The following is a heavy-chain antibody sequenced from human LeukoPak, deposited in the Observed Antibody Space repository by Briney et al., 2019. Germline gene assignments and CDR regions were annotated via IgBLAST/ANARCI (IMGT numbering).Heavy chain of an antibody. CDR3: AKDLYDSSGYLDYYYGMDV. Sequence: GGSLRLSCAASGFTFDDYAMHWVRQAPGKGLEWVSGISWNSGSIGYADSVKGRFTISRDNAKNSLYLQMNSLRAGDTALYYCAKDLYDSSGYLDYYYGMDVWGQGTTVTVSS. CDR1: GFTFDDYA. D-gene: IGHD3-22*01. CDR2: ISWNSGSI. J-gene: IGHJ6*02. V-gene: IGHV3-9*01.